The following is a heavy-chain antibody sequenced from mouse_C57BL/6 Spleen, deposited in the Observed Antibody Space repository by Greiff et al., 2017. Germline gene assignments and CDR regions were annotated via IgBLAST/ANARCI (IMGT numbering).Heavy chain of an antibody. J-gene: IGHJ2*01. V-gene: IGHV5-4*03. D-gene: IGHD2-5*01. Sequence: EVKLMESGGGLVKPGGSLKLSCAASGFTFSSYAMSWVRQTPEKRLEWVATISDGGSYTYYPDNVKGRFTISRDNAKNNLYLQMSHLKSEDTAMYYCARVLAYYSNNYFDYWGQGTTLTVSS. CDR1: GFTFSSYA. CDR3: ARVLAYYSNNYFDY. CDR2: ISDGGSYT.